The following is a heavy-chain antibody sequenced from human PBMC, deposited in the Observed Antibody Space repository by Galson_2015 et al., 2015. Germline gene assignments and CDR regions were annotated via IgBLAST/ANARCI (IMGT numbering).Heavy chain of an antibody. Sequence: SVKVSCKASGYTFTSYDINWVRQATGQGLEWMGWMNPNSGNTGYAQKFQGRVTMTRNTSISTAYMELSSLRSEDTAVYYCARGPVSRDAFDIWGQGTMVTVSS. CDR2: MNPNSGNT. CDR3: ARGPVSRDAFDI. CDR1: GYTFTSYD. V-gene: IGHV1-8*01. D-gene: IGHD2-8*01. J-gene: IGHJ3*02.